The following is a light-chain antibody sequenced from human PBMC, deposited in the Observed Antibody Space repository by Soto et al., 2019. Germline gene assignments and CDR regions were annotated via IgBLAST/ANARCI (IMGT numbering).Light chain of an antibody. Sequence: EIVLTQSPGSPSLSPRETATLSCRASQSVSSNHLAWYQQKPGQAPRLIIYGASSRDTGIPAMFSGSGAGTEFTRTISSLEHEDFEVDYCQQRSNWTPEFGPGTKVDIK. V-gene: IGKV3D-20*02. CDR2: GAS. CDR1: QSVSSNH. J-gene: IGKJ3*01. CDR3: QQRSNWTPE.